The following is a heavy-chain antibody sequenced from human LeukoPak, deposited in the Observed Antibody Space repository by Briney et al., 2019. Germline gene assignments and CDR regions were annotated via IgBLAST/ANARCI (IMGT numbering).Heavy chain of an antibody. D-gene: IGHD6-6*01. Sequence: SETLSLTCTVSGGSISSSSYYWGWIRQPPGKGLEWIGSIYYSGSTYYNPSLKSRVTISVDTSKNQSSLKLSSVTAADTAVYYCAREYSSSFYFDYWGQGTLVTVSS. CDR1: GGSISSSSYY. CDR2: IYYSGST. V-gene: IGHV4-39*07. CDR3: AREYSSSFYFDY. J-gene: IGHJ4*02.